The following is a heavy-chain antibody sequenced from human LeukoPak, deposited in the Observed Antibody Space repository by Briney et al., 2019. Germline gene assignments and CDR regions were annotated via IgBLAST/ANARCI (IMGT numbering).Heavy chain of an antibody. Sequence: KTSETLSLTCAVYGGSFSGYYWSWIRQPPGKGLEWSGEINHSGSTNYNPSLKSRVTISVDTSKNQFSLKLSSVTAADTAVYYCARLGGYDFRFDYWGQGTLVTVSS. D-gene: IGHD5-12*01. CDR2: INHSGST. J-gene: IGHJ4*02. CDR3: ARLGGYDFRFDY. CDR1: GGSFSGYY. V-gene: IGHV4-34*01.